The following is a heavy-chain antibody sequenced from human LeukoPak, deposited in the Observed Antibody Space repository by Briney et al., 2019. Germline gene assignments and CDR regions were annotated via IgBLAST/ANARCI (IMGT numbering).Heavy chain of an antibody. CDR2: IIPIFGTA. CDR3: ASQDVYGPVGLFDP. D-gene: IGHD2-8*01. V-gene: IGHV1-69*05. Sequence: VASVKVSCKASGGTFSSYAISWVRQAPGQGLEWMGRIIPIFGTANYAQKFQGRVTITTYESTSTAYMELSSLRSEDTAVYYCASQDVYGPVGLFDPWGQGTLVTVSS. CDR1: GGTFSSYA. J-gene: IGHJ5*02.